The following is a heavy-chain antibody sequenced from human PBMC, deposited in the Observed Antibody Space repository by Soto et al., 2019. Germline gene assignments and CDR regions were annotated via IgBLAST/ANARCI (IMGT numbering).Heavy chain of an antibody. CDR3: AREVFRYFDL. CDR2: ISAYNANT. Sequence: QVHLVQSGAEVKKPGASVKVSCKASGYTLTRYGITWVRHAPGQGLEWMGSISAYNANTNYAQKLQGRLTMTTDTSTSTAYMELRSLTSDDTAVYYCAREVFRYFDLWGRGTLVSVSS. J-gene: IGHJ2*01. CDR1: GYTLTRYG. V-gene: IGHV1-18*01. D-gene: IGHD1-20*01.